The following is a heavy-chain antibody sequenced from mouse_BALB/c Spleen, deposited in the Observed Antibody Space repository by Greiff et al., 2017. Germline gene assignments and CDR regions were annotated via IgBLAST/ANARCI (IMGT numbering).Heavy chain of an antibody. Sequence: VQLQQSGAELVKPGASVKLSCTASGFNIKDTYMHWVKQRPEQGLEWIGRIDPANGNTKYDPKFQGKATITADTSSNTAYLQLSSLTSEDTAVYYCARSADGYYWYFDVWGAGTTVTVSS. CDR1: GFNIKDTY. V-gene: IGHV14-3*02. CDR2: IDPANGNT. D-gene: IGHD2-3*01. J-gene: IGHJ1*01. CDR3: ARSADGYYWYFDV.